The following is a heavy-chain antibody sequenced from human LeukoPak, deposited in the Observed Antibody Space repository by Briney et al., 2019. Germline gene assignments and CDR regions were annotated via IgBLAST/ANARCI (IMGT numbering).Heavy chain of an antibody. J-gene: IGHJ5*02. V-gene: IGHV3-33*01. CDR1: GFTFSSYG. Sequence: GRSLRLSCAASGFTFSSYGMHWVRQAPGKGLEWVAVIWYDGSNKYYADSVKGRFTISRGNSKNTLYLQMNSLRAEDTAVYYCARDLSIAARPGWFDPWGQGTLVTVSS. CDR3: ARDLSIAARPGWFDP. CDR2: IWYDGSNK. D-gene: IGHD6-6*01.